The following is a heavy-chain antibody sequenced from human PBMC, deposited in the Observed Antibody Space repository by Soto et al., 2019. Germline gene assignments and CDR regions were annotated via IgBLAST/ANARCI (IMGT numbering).Heavy chain of an antibody. Sequence: ASVKVSCKASGYTFTSYCISWVLQAPGQGLEWMGWISAYNGNTNYAQKLQGRVTMTTDTSTSTAYMELRSLRSDDTAVYYCARSQDAESLIDYWGQGTLVTVSS. CDR3: ARSQDAESLIDY. CDR1: GYTFTSYC. J-gene: IGHJ4*02. CDR2: ISAYNGNT. V-gene: IGHV1-18*01.